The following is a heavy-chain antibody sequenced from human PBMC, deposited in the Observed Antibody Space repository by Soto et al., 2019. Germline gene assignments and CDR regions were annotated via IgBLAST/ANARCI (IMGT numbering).Heavy chain of an antibody. Sequence: GGSLRLSCAASGFTFSSYSMNWVRQAPGKGLEWVSSISSSSSYIYYAYSVKGRFTISRDNAKNSLYLQMNSLRAEDTAVYYCARGPTTAPYYDFPYGMDVWGQGTTVTVSS. CDR3: ARGPTTAPYYDFPYGMDV. D-gene: IGHD3-3*01. CDR2: ISSSSSYI. CDR1: GFTFSSYS. J-gene: IGHJ6*02. V-gene: IGHV3-21*01.